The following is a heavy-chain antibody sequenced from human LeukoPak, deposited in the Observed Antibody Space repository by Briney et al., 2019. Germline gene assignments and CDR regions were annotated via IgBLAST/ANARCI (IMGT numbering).Heavy chain of an antibody. CDR3: ARGPSRMRWNCGGDCQIGYDY. Sequence: GESLKISCKGSGYSFTSYWIGWVRQMPGKGLEWMGIIYPGDSDTRYSPSFQGQVTISADKSISTAYLQWSSLKASDTAMYYCARGPSRMRWNCGGDCQIGYDYWGQGTLVTVSS. J-gene: IGHJ4*02. CDR1: GYSFTSYW. D-gene: IGHD2-21*01. V-gene: IGHV5-51*01. CDR2: IYPGDSDT.